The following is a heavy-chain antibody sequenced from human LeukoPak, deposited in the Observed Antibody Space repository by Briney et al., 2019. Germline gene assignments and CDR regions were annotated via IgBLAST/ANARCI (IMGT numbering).Heavy chain of an antibody. V-gene: IGHV4-59*08. Sequence: SETLSLTCTVSGGSISSYYWSWIRQSPGKGLEWIGYIYYRGSTSYSPSLKSRVTISVDTSKNQFSLKLRTVTAAGTAVYYCAIFPLNYAEYYFDYWGQGILVTVSS. CDR3: AIFPLNYAEYYFDY. CDR2: IYYRGST. CDR1: GGSISSYY. J-gene: IGHJ4*02. D-gene: IGHD2-2*01.